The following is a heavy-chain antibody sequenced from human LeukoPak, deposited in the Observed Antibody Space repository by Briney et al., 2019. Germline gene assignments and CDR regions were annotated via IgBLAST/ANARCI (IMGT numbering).Heavy chain of an antibody. V-gene: IGHV4-34*01. CDR2: INHSGST. D-gene: IGHD3-22*01. CDR3: ARGRLGYYDSSGYHRWFDP. CDR1: GGSFSGYY. J-gene: IGHJ5*02. Sequence: PSETLSLTCAVYGGSFSGYYWSWIRQPPGKGLEWIGEINHSGSTNYNPSLKSRVTISVDTSKNQFSLKLSSVTAADTAVYYCARGRLGYYDSSGYHRWFDPWGQGTLVTVSS.